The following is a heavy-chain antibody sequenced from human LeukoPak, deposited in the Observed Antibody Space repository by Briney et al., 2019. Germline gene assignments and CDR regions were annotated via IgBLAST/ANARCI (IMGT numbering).Heavy chain of an antibody. CDR1: GFSFSTYV. CDR2: ISGSGGST. Sequence: SGGSLRLSCAASGFSFSTYVMTWVRQAPGKGLEWVSTISGSGGSTYYADSVKGRFTISRDNSKNTLYLQMNSLRVEDTAVYYCARASDGSGNYYFFDYWGQGTLVTVSS. V-gene: IGHV3-23*01. D-gene: IGHD3-10*01. CDR3: ARASDGSGNYYFFDY. J-gene: IGHJ4*02.